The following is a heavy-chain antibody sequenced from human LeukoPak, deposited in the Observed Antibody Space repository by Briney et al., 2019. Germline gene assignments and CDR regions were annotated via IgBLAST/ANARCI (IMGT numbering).Heavy chain of an antibody. CDR3: ASLGSSGY. Sequence: SVKVSCKASGGTFSSYAIIWVRQAPGQGLEWMGGIIPIFGTANYAQKFQGRVTITTDESTSTAYMELSSLRSEDTAVYYCASLGSSGYWGQGTLVTVSS. CDR2: IIPIFGTA. V-gene: IGHV1-69*05. CDR1: GGTFSSYA. J-gene: IGHJ4*02. D-gene: IGHD3-22*01.